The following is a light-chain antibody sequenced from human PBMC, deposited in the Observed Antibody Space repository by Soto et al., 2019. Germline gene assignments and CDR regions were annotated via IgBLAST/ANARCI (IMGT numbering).Light chain of an antibody. V-gene: IGKV3-20*01. J-gene: IGKJ4*01. Sequence: EIVLTQSPGTLSLSPGERATLSCRASQTVSSRFLACYQQRRGQAPRLLIYGASSRSTGIPDRFSGCVSVTDFTLTISRLEPDDFAVYYCQQYVSPPLTFGGGTKVDIK. CDR3: QQYVSPPLT. CDR2: GAS. CDR1: QTVSSRF.